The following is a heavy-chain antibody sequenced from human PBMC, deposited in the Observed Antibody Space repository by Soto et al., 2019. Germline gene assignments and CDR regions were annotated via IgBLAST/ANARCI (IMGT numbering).Heavy chain of an antibody. Sequence: SETLSLTCAVYGGSFRGYYWSWIRQPPGKGLEWIGEINHSGSTNYNPSLKSRVTISVDTSKNQFSLKLSSVTAADTAVYYCARLGGAAAGYYFDYWGQGTLVTVSS. CDR2: INHSGST. V-gene: IGHV4-34*01. D-gene: IGHD6-13*01. CDR1: GGSFRGYY. J-gene: IGHJ4*02. CDR3: ARLGGAAAGYYFDY.